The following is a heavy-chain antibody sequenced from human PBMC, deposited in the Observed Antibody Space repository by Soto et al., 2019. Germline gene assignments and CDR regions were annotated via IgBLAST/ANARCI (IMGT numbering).Heavy chain of an antibody. CDR3: AREGSSSYNWFDP. J-gene: IGHJ5*02. Sequence: PSETLSLTCAVSGYSISSGYYWGWIRQPPGKGLEWIGSIYHSGSTYYNPSLKSRVTISVDTSKNQFSLKLSSVTAADTAGYYCAREGSSSYNWFDPWGQGTLVTVSS. CDR2: IYHSGST. D-gene: IGHD6-13*01. CDR1: GYSISSGYY. V-gene: IGHV4-38-2*02.